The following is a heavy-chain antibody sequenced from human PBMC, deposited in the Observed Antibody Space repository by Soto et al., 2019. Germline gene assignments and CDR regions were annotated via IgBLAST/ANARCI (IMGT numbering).Heavy chain of an antibody. CDR1: GYTFTSYA. Sequence: ASVKVSCKASGYTFTSYAMHWVRQAPGQRLEWMGWINAGNGNTKYSQKFQGGVTITRDTSASTAYMELRSLRSDDTAVYYCARSYSGYDPLGYWGQGTLVTVSS. CDR2: INAGNGNT. CDR3: ARSYSGYDPLGY. V-gene: IGHV1-3*01. J-gene: IGHJ4*02. D-gene: IGHD5-12*01.